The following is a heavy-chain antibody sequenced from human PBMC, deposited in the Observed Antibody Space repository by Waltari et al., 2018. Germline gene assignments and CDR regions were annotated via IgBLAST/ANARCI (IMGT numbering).Heavy chain of an antibody. J-gene: IGHJ2*01. CDR2: TSDTGRS. CDR3: ARGGDSSKYFDL. D-gene: IGHD2-15*01. Sequence: QVQLQESGPGLVKPSETLSLTCSVSGGSISSHYWSWVWQSPRKGMEWIGWTSDTGRSNYNPSLKSRVTMSIAVSKNQFSLRLTSVTAADTAVYFCARGGDSSKYFDLWGRGTLVTVSS. CDR1: GGSISSHY. V-gene: IGHV4-4*08.